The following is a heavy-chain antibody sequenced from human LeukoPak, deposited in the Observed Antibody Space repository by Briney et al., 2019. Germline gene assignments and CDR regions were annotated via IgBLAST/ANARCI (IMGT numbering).Heavy chain of an antibody. V-gene: IGHV3-20*04. D-gene: IGHD3-10*01. Sequence: GGSLRLSCAASGFTFDDYGMSWVRQAPGKGLEWVSGINWNGGSTGYADSVKGRFTISRDNAKNSLYLQMNSLRAEDTALYYCARDFWGSGQGGFDYWGQGALVTVSS. CDR1: GFTFDDYG. CDR2: INWNGGST. J-gene: IGHJ4*02. CDR3: ARDFWGSGQGGFDY.